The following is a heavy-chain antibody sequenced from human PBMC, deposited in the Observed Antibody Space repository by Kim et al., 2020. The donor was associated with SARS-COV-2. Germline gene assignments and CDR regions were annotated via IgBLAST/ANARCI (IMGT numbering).Heavy chain of an antibody. D-gene: IGHD2-15*01. J-gene: IGHJ6*02. CDR3: ARRVVVAATAMNYYYGMDV. V-gene: IGHV4-59*08. Sequence: SRVTISVDTSKNQFSLKLSSVTAADTAVYYCARRVVVAATAMNYYYGMDVWGQGTTVTVSS.